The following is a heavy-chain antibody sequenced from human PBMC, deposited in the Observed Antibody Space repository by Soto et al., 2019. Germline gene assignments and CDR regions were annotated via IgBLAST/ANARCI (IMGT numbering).Heavy chain of an antibody. V-gene: IGHV3-9*01. CDR1: GFTFDDYA. J-gene: IGHJ3*02. D-gene: IGHD3-22*01. Sequence: GESLRLSCAASGFTFDDYAMHWVRQAPGKGLEWVSGISWNSGSIGYADSMKGRFTISRDNAKNSLYLQMNSLRAEDTALYYCAKAEVYYDSSGYAFDIWGQGTMVTVSS. CDR3: AKAEVYYDSSGYAFDI. CDR2: ISWNSGSI.